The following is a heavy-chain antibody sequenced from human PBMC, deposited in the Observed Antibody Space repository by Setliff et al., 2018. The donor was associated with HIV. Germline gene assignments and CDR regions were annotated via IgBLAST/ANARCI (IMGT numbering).Heavy chain of an antibody. CDR3: AKEVPYSNGFMYFDY. D-gene: IGHD3-22*01. V-gene: IGHV3-23*01. J-gene: IGHJ4*02. CDR2: ISSSGDTT. CDR1: GFTFSSYA. Sequence: PGGSLRLSCAASGFTFSSYAITWVRQAPGKGLEWVSTISSSGDTTYYADSVKGRFTISRDNSENTLYLQMNSLRPEDTAIYYCAKEVPYSNGFMYFDYWGQGTLVTVSS.